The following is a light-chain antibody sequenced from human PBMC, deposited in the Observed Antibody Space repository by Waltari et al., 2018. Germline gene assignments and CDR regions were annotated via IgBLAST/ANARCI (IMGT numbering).Light chain of an antibody. CDR2: AAS. V-gene: IGKV1D-12*01. CDR3: QQANTFPPGVT. J-gene: IGKJ4*01. Sequence: DIQMTQPPSSVSASVGDRTTITCRASQDIGNWLAWYQQKPGTAPKLLIYAASRLQRGVPARFSGSGFGTDFTLTIVSLQPEDFATYFCQQANTFPPGVTFGGGTKVEI. CDR1: QDIGNW.